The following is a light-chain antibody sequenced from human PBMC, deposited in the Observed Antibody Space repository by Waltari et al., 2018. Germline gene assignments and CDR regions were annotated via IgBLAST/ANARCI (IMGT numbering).Light chain of an antibody. CDR1: SNDVGAYNY. CDR3: SSYTGSSSYV. J-gene: IGLJ1*01. V-gene: IGLV2-8*01. Sequence: QSALTQPPSASGSPGQSVTISCTGTSNDVGAYNYVSWYQQHPGKAPKLMIYEVSNRPSGVPDRFSGSKSGNTASLTVSGLQAEDEADYYCSSYTGSSSYVFGTGTKVAVL. CDR2: EVS.